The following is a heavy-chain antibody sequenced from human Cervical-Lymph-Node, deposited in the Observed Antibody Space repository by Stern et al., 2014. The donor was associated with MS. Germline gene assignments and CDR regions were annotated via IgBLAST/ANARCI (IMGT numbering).Heavy chain of an antibody. CDR1: GYTLSEIS. J-gene: IGHJ6*02. D-gene: IGHD2-21*02. V-gene: IGHV1-24*01. CDR2: FYPEHGET. Sequence: QVQLVQSGAEVKKPGASVKVSCKVSGYTLSEISMHWVRQAPGKGLEWMGGFYPEHGETRYAQKFQGRVTMAEDRSTDTAYMELSSLRSEDTAVYYCATHRGRVTYYYGMDVWGQGTTVTVSS. CDR3: ATHRGRVTYYYGMDV.